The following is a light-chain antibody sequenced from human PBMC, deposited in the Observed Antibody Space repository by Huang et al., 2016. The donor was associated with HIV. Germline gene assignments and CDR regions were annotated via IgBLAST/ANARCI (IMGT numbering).Light chain of an antibody. J-gene: IGKJ3*01. Sequence: DIVMNQSPLSLPVTPGEPASISCRSSQSLLHSNGYNYLGWYLQKPGQSPQLLIYLGCNRACGVPDRFGGSGSGTDFTLKISRVEAEDVGVYYCMQALQTPTFGPGTKVDIK. CDR2: LGC. CDR3: MQALQTPT. V-gene: IGKV2-28*01. CDR1: QSLLHSNGYNY.